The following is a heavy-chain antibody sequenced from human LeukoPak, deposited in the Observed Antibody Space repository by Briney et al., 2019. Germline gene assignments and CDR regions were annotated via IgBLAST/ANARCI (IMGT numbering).Heavy chain of an antibody. CDR2: INHSGST. V-gene: IGHV4-34*01. Sequence: SETLSLTCAVYGGSFSGYYWSWIRQPPGKGLEWIGEINHSGSTNYNPSLKSRVTISVDTSKNQFSLKLSSVTAADTAVYYCARGATLDYWGQGTLVTVSS. J-gene: IGHJ4*02. CDR3: ARGATLDY. CDR1: GGSFSGYY.